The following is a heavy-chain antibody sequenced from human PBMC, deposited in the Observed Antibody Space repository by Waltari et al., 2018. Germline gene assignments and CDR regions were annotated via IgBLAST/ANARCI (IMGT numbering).Heavy chain of an antibody. J-gene: IGHJ4*02. CDR3: AREGIADRDSIFDV. CDR1: GDAVGLSR. CDR2: VFASGST. Sequence: QVRLEESGPRLVKPSGTLSLTCSVTGDAVGLSRWTWIRQSAGQGPEWIGRVFASGSTNFNPSLRGRVTMSVDKSKIQFSLEMTSMTAADTATYYCAREGIADRDSIFDVWGQGILVTVSS. V-gene: IGHV4-4*07. D-gene: IGHD6-13*01.